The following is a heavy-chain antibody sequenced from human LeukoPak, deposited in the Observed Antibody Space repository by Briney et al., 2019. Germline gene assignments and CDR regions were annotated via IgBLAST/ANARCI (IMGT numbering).Heavy chain of an antibody. CDR2: ISYDGSNK. Sequence: GGSLRLSCAASGFTFSSYGMHWVRQAPGKGLEWVAVISYDGSNKYYADSVKGRFTISRDNSKNTLYLQMNSLRAEDTAVYYCAKDPKLHVLRFLEWSPYYYYGMDVWGQGTTVTVSS. V-gene: IGHV3-30*18. CDR3: AKDPKLHVLRFLEWSPYYYYGMDV. D-gene: IGHD3-3*01. CDR1: GFTFSSYG. J-gene: IGHJ6*02.